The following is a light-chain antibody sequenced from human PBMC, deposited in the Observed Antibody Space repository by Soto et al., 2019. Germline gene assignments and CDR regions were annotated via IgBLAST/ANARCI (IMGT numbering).Light chain of an antibody. Sequence: EIVLTQSPATLPVSPGERATLSCRAGQSVSSNYLAWYQQKPGQAPRLLISDASTRATGIPARFSGSGSGTEFTLTISSLQSEDFALYYCHQYNSWPPGTFGQGTKVDIK. CDR2: DAS. CDR3: HQYNSWPPGT. J-gene: IGKJ2*01. CDR1: QSVSSN. V-gene: IGKV3-15*01.